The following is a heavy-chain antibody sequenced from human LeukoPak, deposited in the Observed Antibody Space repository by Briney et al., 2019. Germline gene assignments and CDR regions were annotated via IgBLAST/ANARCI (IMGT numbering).Heavy chain of an antibody. V-gene: IGHV4-39*01. J-gene: IGHJ4*02. CDR2: IYYSGST. CDR3: ARRLRWEQTRDYYFDY. D-gene: IGHD1-26*01. Sequence: SETLSLTCTVSGGSISSSSYYWGWIRQSPGQGLEWIGSIYYSGSTYYNPSLKSRVTISVDTSKNQFSLNLSSVTAADTAVYYCARRLRWEQTRDYYFDYWGQGTLVTVSS. CDR1: GGSISSSSYY.